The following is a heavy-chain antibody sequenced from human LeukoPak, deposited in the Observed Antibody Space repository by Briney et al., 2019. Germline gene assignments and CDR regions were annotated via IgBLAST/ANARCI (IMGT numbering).Heavy chain of an antibody. CDR3: ARGVLIAAAGTGWFDP. J-gene: IGHJ5*02. V-gene: IGHV1-18*04. CDR2: ISADNGNT. Sequence: GAPVKVSCKASGYTFSSYAISWVRQAPGQGLEWMGWISADNGNTNHAQKFQGRVSLTTDTSTSTAYMELRTLTSDDTAVYYCARGVLIAAAGTGWFDPWGQGTLVTVSS. D-gene: IGHD6-13*01. CDR1: GYTFSSYA.